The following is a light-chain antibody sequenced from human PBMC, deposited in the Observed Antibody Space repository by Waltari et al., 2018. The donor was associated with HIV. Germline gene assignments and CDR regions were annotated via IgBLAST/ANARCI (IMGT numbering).Light chain of an antibody. CDR2: ATN. J-gene: IGLJ1*01. Sequence: QSLLTPPPSASGSPGQRVTIPRYGRSSHIAANIVTWSQLLPGRAPRLLIYATNQRPSGVPDRFSGSKSGTSASLAISGLQSEDEGDYYCATWDNGLNGRHVFGTGTQVTV. V-gene: IGLV1-44*01. CDR3: ATWDNGLNGRHV. CDR1: SSHIAANI.